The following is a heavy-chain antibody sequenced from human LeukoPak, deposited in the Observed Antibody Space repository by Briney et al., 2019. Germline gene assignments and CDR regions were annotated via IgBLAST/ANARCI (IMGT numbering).Heavy chain of an antibody. D-gene: IGHD5-12*01. Sequence: PGRSVRLSCEASGFFFSSYWMHWVRHDPGKGLVWVSRISSDGSSTTYADSVKGRLTISRDNAKNTLYLQMNSLRAEDTAVYYCVREGPVSGYDFDYWGQGTLVTVSS. CDR2: ISSDGSST. J-gene: IGHJ4*02. V-gene: IGHV3-74*01. CDR3: VREGPVSGYDFDY. CDR1: GFFFSSYW.